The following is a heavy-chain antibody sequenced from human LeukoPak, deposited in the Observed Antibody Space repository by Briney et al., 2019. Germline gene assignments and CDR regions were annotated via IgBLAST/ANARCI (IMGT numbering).Heavy chain of an antibody. D-gene: IGHD6-19*01. J-gene: IGHJ4*02. Sequence: GGSLRLSCAASGFIFNTYDMHWVRQTTGKGQEWVSAIDSAGNTYYPGSVKGRFTISRENAKNSLYLQMNSLRAGDTAVYYCVREGPGSGWTYFDYWGQGTLVTVSS. V-gene: IGHV3-13*04. CDR1: GFIFNTYD. CDR2: IDSAGNT. CDR3: VREGPGSGWTYFDY.